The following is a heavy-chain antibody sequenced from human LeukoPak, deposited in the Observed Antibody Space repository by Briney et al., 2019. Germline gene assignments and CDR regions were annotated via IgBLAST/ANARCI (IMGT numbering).Heavy chain of an antibody. D-gene: IGHD4-17*01. CDR2: IYYSEST. Sequence: SETLSLTCSVSGGSISSYYWSWMRQPPGEGREWIGYIYYSESTNYNPSLKSRVTISVDTSKNQFSLKLSSVTAADTAVYYCARIYGDYLLDYWGQGTLVTVSS. CDR3: ARIYGDYLLDY. J-gene: IGHJ4*02. V-gene: IGHV4-59*01. CDR1: GGSISSYY.